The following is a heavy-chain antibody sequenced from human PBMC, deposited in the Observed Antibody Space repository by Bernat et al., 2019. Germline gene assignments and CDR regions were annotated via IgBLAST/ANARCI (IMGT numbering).Heavy chain of an antibody. D-gene: IGHD6-13*01. J-gene: IGHJ6*02. CDR2: ISYDGSNK. Sequence: QVQLVESGGGVVQPGRSLRLSCAASGFTFSSYGMHWVRQAPGKGLEWVAVISYDGSNKYYADSVKGRFTISRDNSKNSLYLQMNSLRAEDTAVYYCARDKQGKHRIAAAGLKTGYYYYGMDVWGQGTTVTVSS. V-gene: IGHV3-30*03. CDR1: GFTFSSYG. CDR3: ARDKQGKHRIAAAGLKTGYYYYGMDV.